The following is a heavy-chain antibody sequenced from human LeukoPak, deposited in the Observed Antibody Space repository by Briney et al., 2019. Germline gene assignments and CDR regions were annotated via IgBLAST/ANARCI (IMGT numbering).Heavy chain of an antibody. CDR3: ARLDYYDSSGSLPDDY. D-gene: IGHD3-22*01. Sequence: ASVKVSCKASGYTFTGYYMHWVRQAPGQGLEWMGWINPNSGGTNYAQKFQGRVTMTRDTSISTAYMELSRLRSDDTAVYYCARLDYYDSSGSLPDDYWGQGTLVTVSS. CDR2: INPNSGGT. J-gene: IGHJ4*02. CDR1: GYTFTGYY. V-gene: IGHV1-2*02.